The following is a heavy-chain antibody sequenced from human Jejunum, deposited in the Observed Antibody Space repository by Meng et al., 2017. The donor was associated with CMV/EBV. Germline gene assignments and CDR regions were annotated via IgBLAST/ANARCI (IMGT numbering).Heavy chain of an antibody. CDR1: FTVSSYW. D-gene: IGHD2-21*01. CDR3: ARIVAYGNAHYGMDV. V-gene: IGHV3-7*01. CDR2: VNQDGPET. Sequence: FTVSSYWMTGVRQAPGSGLEWVANVNQDGPETYYVDSVRGRFTISRDNAKNSLYLQMNNLRVEDTAVYSCARIVAYGNAHYGMDVWGQGATVTVSS. J-gene: IGHJ6*02.